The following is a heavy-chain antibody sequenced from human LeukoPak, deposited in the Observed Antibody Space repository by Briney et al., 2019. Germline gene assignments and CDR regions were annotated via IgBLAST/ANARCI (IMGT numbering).Heavy chain of an antibody. CDR3: ARDEGSGNYYMDQ. J-gene: IGHJ4*02. V-gene: IGHV3-48*03. Sequence: GGSLRLSCATSGFLLSSYDMNWVRQAPGKGLEWVSYISVSGGIIHYADSAKGRFTISRDNAKRSLYPQMNSLRDEDTAVYYCARDEGSGNYYMDQWGQGTLVTVSS. D-gene: IGHD3-10*01. CDR1: GFLLSSYD. CDR2: ISVSGGII.